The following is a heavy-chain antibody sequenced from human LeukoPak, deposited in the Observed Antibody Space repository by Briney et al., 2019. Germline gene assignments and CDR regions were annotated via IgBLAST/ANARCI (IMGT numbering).Heavy chain of an antibody. V-gene: IGHV4-34*01. Sequence: SETLSLTCAVYGGSFSGYYWSWIRQPPGKGLEWIGEINHSGSTNYNPSLKSRVTISVDTSKNQFSLKLSSVTAADTAVYYCARVRHSSSWSYYYYYGMDVWGQGTTVAVSS. J-gene: IGHJ6*02. CDR3: ARVRHSSSWSYYYYYGMDV. D-gene: IGHD6-13*01. CDR1: GGSFSGYY. CDR2: INHSGST.